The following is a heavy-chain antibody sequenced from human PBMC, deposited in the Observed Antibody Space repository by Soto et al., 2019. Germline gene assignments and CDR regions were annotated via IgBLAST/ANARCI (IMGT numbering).Heavy chain of an antibody. CDR1: GFSFDDYA. Sequence: DVQVVESGGGLVQPGRSLRLSCAASGFSFDDYAMQWVRQAPGKGLEWVSGISWNSGTIGYADSVKGRFTISRDNAKNSLYLQMNSLRAEDTALYYCAKSTGGTANGMGVWGQGTTVTVSS. J-gene: IGHJ6*02. CDR3: AKSTGGTANGMGV. CDR2: ISWNSGTI. V-gene: IGHV3-9*01. D-gene: IGHD2-8*02.